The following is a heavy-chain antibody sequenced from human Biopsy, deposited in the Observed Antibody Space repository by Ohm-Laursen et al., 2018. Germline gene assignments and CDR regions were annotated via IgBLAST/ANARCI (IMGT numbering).Heavy chain of an antibody. J-gene: IGHJ5*02. CDR2: IHYTGHI. CDR3: ARGDYFDSSGYFWFDP. CDR1: GDTISTYY. V-gene: IGHV4-59*12. Sequence: SETLSLTCTVSGDTISTYYWNWIRQTPGKGLEWIGYIHYTGHIRINPSLNSRATISVDTSKNQFSLKLSSVTAADTAVYYCARGDYFDSSGYFWFDPWGQGTLVTVSS. D-gene: IGHD3-22*01.